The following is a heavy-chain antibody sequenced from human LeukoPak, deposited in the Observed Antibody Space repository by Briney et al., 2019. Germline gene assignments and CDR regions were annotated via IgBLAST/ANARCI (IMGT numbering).Heavy chain of an antibody. CDR2: ISYDGSNK. V-gene: IGHV3-30*18. J-gene: IGHJ5*02. CDR1: GFTFSSYG. Sequence: PGRSLRLSCAASGFTFSSYGMHWVRQAPGKGLEWAAVISYDGSNKYYADSVKGRFTISRDNSKNTLYLQMNSLRAEDTAVYYCAKSFLTFGGVIERWFDPWGQGTLVTVSS. D-gene: IGHD3-16*02. CDR3: AKSFLTFGGVIERWFDP.